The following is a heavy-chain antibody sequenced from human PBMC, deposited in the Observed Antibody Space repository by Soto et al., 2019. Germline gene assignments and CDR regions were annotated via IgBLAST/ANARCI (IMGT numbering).Heavy chain of an antibody. D-gene: IGHD3-16*01. CDR3: ARGGNGLYAH. J-gene: IGHJ4*02. Sequence: LSLTCTVSGGSISSGGYYWIWIRQHPGKGLEWIGYIYYTGSTYYNPSLKSRLTISLDTSENQFSLKLSSVTAADTAMYYCARGGNGLYAHWGQGTLVNVSS. CDR2: IYYTGST. V-gene: IGHV4-31*03. CDR1: GGSISSGGYY.